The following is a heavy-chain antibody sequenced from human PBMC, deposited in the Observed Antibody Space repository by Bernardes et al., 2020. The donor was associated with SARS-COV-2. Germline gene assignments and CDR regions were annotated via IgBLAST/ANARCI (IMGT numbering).Heavy chain of an antibody. J-gene: IGHJ6*02. V-gene: IGHV4-30-4*01. CDR2: IYYTGST. CDR3: ARAGVVMYGLDV. Sequence: SATLSLTCTVCGASISSCDYYWSWLRQSPGKGPEWIGYIYYTGSTYYNPSLKSRVTISEDTSKTQFSLNLTSVTAADTAVYFCARAGVVMYGLDVWGQGTTVTVSS. D-gene: IGHD3-3*01. CDR1: GASISSCDYY.